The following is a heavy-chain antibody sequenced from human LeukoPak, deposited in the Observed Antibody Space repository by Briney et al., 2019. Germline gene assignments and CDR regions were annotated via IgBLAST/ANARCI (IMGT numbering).Heavy chain of an antibody. V-gene: IGHV1-18*01. CDR2: ISAYNGNT. CDR1: GYTFTSYG. CDR3: ARGSAFTFGGVIVRYGFYDY. J-gene: IGHJ4*02. D-gene: IGHD3-16*02. Sequence: ATVKVSCKASGYTFTSYGISWVRQAPGQGLEWMGWISAYNGNTNYAQKLQGRVTMTTDTSTSTAYMELRSLRSDDTAVYYCARGSAFTFGGVIVRYGFYDYWGQGTLVTVSS.